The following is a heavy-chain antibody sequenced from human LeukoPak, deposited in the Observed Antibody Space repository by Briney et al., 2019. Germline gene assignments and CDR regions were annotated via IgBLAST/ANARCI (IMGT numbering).Heavy chain of an antibody. J-gene: IGHJ4*02. CDR3: ARGVRETAINPFSYFDL. CDR2: IFASGSA. V-gene: IGHV4-4*07. CDR1: GASMTTYY. Sequence: KPSETLSLTCSVSGASMTTYYWSWIRQPAGKGLEYIGRIFASGSASYNIALKRRVTMSIDTSQHQFSLRLKSVTAADTALYYCARGVRETAINPFSYFDLWGQGSLVTVSS. D-gene: IGHD2-21*02.